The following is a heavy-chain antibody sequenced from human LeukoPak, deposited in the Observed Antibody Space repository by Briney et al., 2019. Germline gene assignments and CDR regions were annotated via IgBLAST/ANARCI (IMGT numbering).Heavy chain of an antibody. J-gene: IGHJ4*02. CDR3: SRSLDY. CDR1: GFPFSGYW. CDR2: INQDGTTQ. Sequence: GGSLRLSCVASGFPFSGYWMDWVRQATGKGMEWVANINQDGTTQYFAPSVKGRFSISRDNAKNSLYLQMNRLRAEDTAVYYCSRSLDYLGQGALVTVSS. V-gene: IGHV3-7*01.